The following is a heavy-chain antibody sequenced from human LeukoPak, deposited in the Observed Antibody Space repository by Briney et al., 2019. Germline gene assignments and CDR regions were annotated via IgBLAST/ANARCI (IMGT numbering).Heavy chain of an antibody. D-gene: IGHD3-10*01. CDR2: ISSSSSYI. CDR1: GFTFSSYS. CDR3: AKGRFGELLVLVEYFQH. J-gene: IGHJ1*01. V-gene: IGHV3-21*01. Sequence: GGSLRLSCAASGFTFSSYSMNWVRQAPGKGLEWVSSISSSSSYIYYADSVKGRFTISRDNAKNSLYLQMNSLRAEDTAVYYCAKGRFGELLVLVEYFQHWGQGTLVTVSS.